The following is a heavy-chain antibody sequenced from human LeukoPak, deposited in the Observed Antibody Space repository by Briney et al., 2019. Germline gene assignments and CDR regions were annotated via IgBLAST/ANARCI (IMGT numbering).Heavy chain of an antibody. J-gene: IGHJ4*02. CDR2: IRYDGSDK. D-gene: IGHD1-1*01. V-gene: IGHV3-30*02. CDR1: GFTFSSYG. CDR3: AKDVATGTTSFDY. Sequence: PGGSLRLSCAASGFTFSSYGMHWVRQAPGKGLEWVAFIRYDGSDKYYADSVKGRFTISRDNSKNTLYLQMNSLRAEDTAVYYCAKDVATGTTSFDYWGQGTLVTVSS.